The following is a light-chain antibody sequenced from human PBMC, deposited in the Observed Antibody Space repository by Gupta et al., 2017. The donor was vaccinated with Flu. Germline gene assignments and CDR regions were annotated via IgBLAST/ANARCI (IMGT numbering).Light chain of an antibody. CDR2: KAS. V-gene: IGKV1-5*03. CDR1: QSISSW. Sequence: DIQLCQSPYTPSASVVDRVTITCRASQSISSWLAWYQQKPGKAPKLLIYKASSLESGVPSRFSGSGSGTEFTLTISSLQPDDFATYYCQQDNSYWTFGQGTKVEIK. J-gene: IGKJ1*01. CDR3: QQDNSYWT.